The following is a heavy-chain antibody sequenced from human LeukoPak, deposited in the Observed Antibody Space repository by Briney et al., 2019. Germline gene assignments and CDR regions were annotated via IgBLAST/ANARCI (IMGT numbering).Heavy chain of an antibody. V-gene: IGHV4-4*02. Sequence: SETLSLTCAVSGGSIGSSNWWGWVRQPPGKGLEWIGEIYHSGSTNYNPSLKSRVTISVDTSKNQFSLKLSSVTAADTAVYYCARRKYYYDSSGRGAFFDYWGQGTLVTVSS. J-gene: IGHJ4*02. D-gene: IGHD3-22*01. CDR1: GGSIGSSNW. CDR2: IYHSGST. CDR3: ARRKYYYDSSGRGAFFDY.